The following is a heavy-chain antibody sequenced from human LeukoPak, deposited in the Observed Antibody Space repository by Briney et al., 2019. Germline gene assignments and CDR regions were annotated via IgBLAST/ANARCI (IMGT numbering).Heavy chain of an antibody. CDR2: FDPEDGET. CDR1: GYTLTELS. CDR3: ATTDSSGYYYNDAFDI. Sequence: ASVKVSCKVSGYTLTELSMHWVRQAPGKGLEWMGGFDPEDGETIYAQKFQGRVTMTEDTSTDTAYMELSSLRSEDTAVYYCATTDSSGYYYNDAFDIWGQRTMVTVSS. J-gene: IGHJ3*02. V-gene: IGHV1-24*01. D-gene: IGHD3-22*01.